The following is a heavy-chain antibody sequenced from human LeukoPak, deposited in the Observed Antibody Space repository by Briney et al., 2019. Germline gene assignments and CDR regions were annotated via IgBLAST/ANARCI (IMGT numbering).Heavy chain of an antibody. J-gene: IGHJ3*02. D-gene: IGHD3-10*01. CDR2: INGDGSNT. V-gene: IGHV3-74*03. Sequence: GGSLRLSCAASGFTFSSHWMHWVRQAPGKGLVWVSRINGDGSNTTYADSVKGRFTISRDNAKNTLYLQMNSLRAEDTAVYHCAKVKKRFFHDGFYIWGQGTMVTVSS. CDR3: AKVKKRFFHDGFYI. CDR1: GFTFSSHW.